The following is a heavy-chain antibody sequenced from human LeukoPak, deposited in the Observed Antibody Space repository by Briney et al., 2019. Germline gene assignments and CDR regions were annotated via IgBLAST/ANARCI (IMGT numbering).Heavy chain of an antibody. D-gene: IGHD3-16*01. CDR2: IYYSGST. J-gene: IGHJ4*02. CDR3: ARERTEGGGIDC. CDR1: GGSISSGGYY. V-gene: IGHV4-31*03. Sequence: SQTLSLTCTVSGGSISSGGYYWSWIRQHPGKGLEWIGYIYYSGSTYYNPSLKSRVTISVDTSKNQFSLKLSSVTAADTAVYYCARERTEGGGIDCWGQGTLVTVSS.